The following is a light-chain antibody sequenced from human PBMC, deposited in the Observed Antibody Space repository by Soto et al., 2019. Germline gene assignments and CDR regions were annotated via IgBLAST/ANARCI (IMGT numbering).Light chain of an antibody. CDR3: QQTYINSRT. Sequence: DIRVTQSPSSLSASVGDRITIACRTSQSISTYLNWYQQKPGKAPKLLIFAAISLQSGVPSRFSGRGSGTDFTLTISSLQPEDFATYSCQQTYINSRTFGQGTKVDIK. V-gene: IGKV1-39*01. J-gene: IGKJ1*01. CDR1: QSISTY. CDR2: AAI.